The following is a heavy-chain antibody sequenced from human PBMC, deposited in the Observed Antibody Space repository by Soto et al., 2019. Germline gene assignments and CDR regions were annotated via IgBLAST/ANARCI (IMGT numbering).Heavy chain of an antibody. CDR3: ARSLWSPYFYYGLDV. CDR2: INSGGNIT. D-gene: IGHD2-21*01. V-gene: IGHV3-74*01. J-gene: IGHJ6*02. Sequence: GGSLRLSCTASGFALSRYWMYWVRQAPGKGLVWVSHINSGGNITPYPDSVRGRFTISRDNSKNTLYLDMHSLTTDDTAVYFCARSLWSPYFYYGLDVWGQGTTVTVSS. CDR1: GFALSRYW.